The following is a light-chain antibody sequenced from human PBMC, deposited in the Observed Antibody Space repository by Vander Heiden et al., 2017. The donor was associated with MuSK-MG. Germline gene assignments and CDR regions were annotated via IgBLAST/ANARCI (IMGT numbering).Light chain of an antibody. V-gene: IGLV2-14*03. J-gene: IGLJ2*01. CDR3: SSYTSSSTRGV. Sequence: QSALTQPASVSGSPGHSITISCTETSSDVGGYKYVSWYQQQPGKAPKLMIYDVSNRPSGVSNRCSGSKSGNTASLTISGLQAEDEADYYCSSYTSSSTRGVFGGGTKLTVL. CDR2: DVS. CDR1: SSDVGGYKY.